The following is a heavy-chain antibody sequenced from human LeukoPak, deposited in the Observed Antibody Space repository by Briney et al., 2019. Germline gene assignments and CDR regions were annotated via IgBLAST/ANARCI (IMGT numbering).Heavy chain of an antibody. CDR2: INWNGGST. D-gene: IGHD3-22*01. CDR1: GFTFDDYG. J-gene: IGHJ5*02. CDR3: ARNYYDSSGYYH. Sequence: GGSLRLSCAASGFTFDDYGMSWVRQAPGKGLEWVSGINWNGGSTGYADSVKGRFPISRDNAKNSLYLQMNSLRAEDTALYYCARNYYDSSGYYHWGQGTLVTVSS. V-gene: IGHV3-20*04.